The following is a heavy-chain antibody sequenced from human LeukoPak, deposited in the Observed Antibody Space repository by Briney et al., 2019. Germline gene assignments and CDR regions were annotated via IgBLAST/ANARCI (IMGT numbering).Heavy chain of an antibody. D-gene: IGHD3-22*01. CDR1: GGSFSGYY. V-gene: IGHV4-59*08. Sequence: SETLSLTCAVYGGSFSGYYWSWIRQPPGKGLEWIGYIYYSGSTNYNPSLKSRVTISVDTSKNQFSLKLSSVTAADTAVYYCARSGTDYYDSSGYYGYWGQGTLVTVSS. J-gene: IGHJ4*02. CDR3: ARSGTDYYDSSGYYGY. CDR2: IYYSGST.